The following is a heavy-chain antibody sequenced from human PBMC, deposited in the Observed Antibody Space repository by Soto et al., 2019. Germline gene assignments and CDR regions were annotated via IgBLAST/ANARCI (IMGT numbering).Heavy chain of an antibody. V-gene: IGHV4-39*01. J-gene: IGHJ4*02. CDR1: GGSTRSSNYQ. CDR3: ARFSGGYNDRYFDC. D-gene: IGHD2-15*01. Sequence: SETLSLTCTVSGGSTRSSNYQWVWIRQPPGKGLEWIGNVYYNGNTYYNPSLKSRLTISVDTSNNQFSLEVKSVTAADTAVYYCARFSGGYNDRYFDCWGQGTLVTVSS. CDR2: VYYNGNT.